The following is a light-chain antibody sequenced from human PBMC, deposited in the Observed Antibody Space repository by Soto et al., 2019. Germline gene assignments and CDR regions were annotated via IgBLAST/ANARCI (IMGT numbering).Light chain of an antibody. Sequence: QSVLTQPPSASGSPGQSVTISCTGTSSDVGGDNYVSWYQQHPVKAPKLIIYEVTKRPSGVPDRFSGSKSGNTASLTVSGLRAEDEADYYCSSFAGSNNLVFGGGTKVTV. CDR3: SSFAGSNNLV. CDR1: SSDVGGDNY. V-gene: IGLV2-8*01. CDR2: EVT. J-gene: IGLJ3*02.